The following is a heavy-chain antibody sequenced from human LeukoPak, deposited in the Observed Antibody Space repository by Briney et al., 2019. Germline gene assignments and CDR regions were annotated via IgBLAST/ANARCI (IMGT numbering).Heavy chain of an antibody. Sequence: GGSLRLSCAASGFTFSSYRMNWVRQAPGKGLVWVSRTASDGSSTTYADSVKGRFSISRDNAKNTLYLQMNSLRVEDTAVYYCARGRPHGNDYWGQGTLVTVSS. CDR1: GFTFSSYR. V-gene: IGHV3-74*01. CDR2: TASDGSST. D-gene: IGHD4-23*01. CDR3: ARGRPHGNDY. J-gene: IGHJ4*02.